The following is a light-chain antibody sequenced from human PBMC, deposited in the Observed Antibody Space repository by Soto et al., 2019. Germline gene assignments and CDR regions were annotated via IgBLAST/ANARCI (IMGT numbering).Light chain of an antibody. CDR2: GAS. CDR3: QQYKNWPRT. Sequence: EIVMTQSPATLSVSPGERATLSCRASQSVSNSLAWFQQKPGQAPRLLIYGASNRATGIPARFSGSGSGTEFTLTISSLQSEDFAVYYCQQYKNWPRTFGQGTKVDIK. J-gene: IGKJ1*01. CDR1: QSVSNS. V-gene: IGKV3D-15*01.